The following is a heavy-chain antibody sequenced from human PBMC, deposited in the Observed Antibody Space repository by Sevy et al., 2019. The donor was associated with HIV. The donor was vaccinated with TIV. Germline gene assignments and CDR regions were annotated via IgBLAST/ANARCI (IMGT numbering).Heavy chain of an antibody. CDR1: GYTFTSYG. D-gene: IGHD5-18*01. V-gene: IGHV1-18*01. J-gene: IGHJ4*02. Sequence: ASVKVSCKASGYTFTSYGISWVRQAPGQGLEWMGWISGYNDNTNYAQKFQGRVTMTTDTSTTTAYMELRSLGPDDTAVYYCARGQRIHLWVEIDYWGQGTLVTVSS. CDR3: ARGQRIHLWVEIDY. CDR2: ISGYNDNT.